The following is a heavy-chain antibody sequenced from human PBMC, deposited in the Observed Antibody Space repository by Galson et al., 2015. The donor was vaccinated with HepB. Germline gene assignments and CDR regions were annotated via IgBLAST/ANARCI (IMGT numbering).Heavy chain of an antibody. CDR3: ARESVFFGRIGPRHNWFDP. Sequence: CAISGDSVSSNSAAWNWIRQSPSRGLEWLGRTYYRSKWYNDYAVSVKSRITINPDTSKNQFSLQLNSVTPEDTAVYYCARESVFFGRIGPRHNWFDPWGQGTLVTVSS. CDR1: GDSVSSNSAA. J-gene: IGHJ5*02. V-gene: IGHV6-1*01. CDR2: TYYRSKWYN. D-gene: IGHD2/OR15-2a*01.